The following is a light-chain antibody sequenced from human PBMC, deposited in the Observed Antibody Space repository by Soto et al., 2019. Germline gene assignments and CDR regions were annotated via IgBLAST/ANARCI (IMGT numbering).Light chain of an antibody. V-gene: IGKV3-20*01. J-gene: IGKJ1*01. CDR1: QSVSSSY. CDR2: GAS. Sequence: DIVLTQSPGTLSLSPGERATLSCRASQSVSSSYLAWYQQKPGQAPRLLIYGASSRATGIPDRFSGSGSGTDFTLTISRLEPEDFAVYYCQQYSSSWTFGQGTKVDIK. CDR3: QQYSSSWT.